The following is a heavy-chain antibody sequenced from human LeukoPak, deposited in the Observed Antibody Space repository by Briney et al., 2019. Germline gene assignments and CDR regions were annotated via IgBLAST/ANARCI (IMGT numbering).Heavy chain of an antibody. Sequence: GASVKVSCKASGYTFTGYYMHWVRQAPGQGLAWMGWINPNSGGTNYAQKFQGRVTMTRDTSISTAYMELSKLRSDDTAVYSCARDYGFYSGLYFFDYWGQGTLVTVSS. J-gene: IGHJ4*02. D-gene: IGHD1-26*01. CDR1: GYTFTGYY. V-gene: IGHV1-2*02. CDR2: INPNSGGT. CDR3: ARDYGFYSGLYFFDY.